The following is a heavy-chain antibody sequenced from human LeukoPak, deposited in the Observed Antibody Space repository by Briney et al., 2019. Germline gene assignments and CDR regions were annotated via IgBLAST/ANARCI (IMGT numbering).Heavy chain of an antibody. J-gene: IGHJ4*02. Sequence: GGSLRLSCAASGFTFSSYAMHWVRQAPGKGLEWVAAISYDGSNKYSADSVKGRFTISRDNSKNTLYLQMNSLRADDTAVYYCARLPSGSYWRRYYFDYWGQGTLVTVSS. V-gene: IGHV3-30*04. CDR2: ISYDGSNK. CDR3: ARLPSGSYWRRYYFDY. D-gene: IGHD1-26*01. CDR1: GFTFSSYA.